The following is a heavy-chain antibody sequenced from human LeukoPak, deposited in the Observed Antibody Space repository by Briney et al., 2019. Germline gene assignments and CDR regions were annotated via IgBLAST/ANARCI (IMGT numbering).Heavy chain of an antibody. D-gene: IGHD6-13*01. CDR1: GFTFSNAW. CDR3: SGGSWATNDY. CDR2: IKRKTDGGTT. J-gene: IGHJ4*02. Sequence: GGSLRLSCAASGFTFSNAWMSWVRQAPGKGLEWIGRIKRKTDGGTTDYAAPVTGRFTISRDDTKNTLYLQMNSLKTEDTAVYYCSGGSWATNDYWGQGTLVTVSS. V-gene: IGHV3-15*01.